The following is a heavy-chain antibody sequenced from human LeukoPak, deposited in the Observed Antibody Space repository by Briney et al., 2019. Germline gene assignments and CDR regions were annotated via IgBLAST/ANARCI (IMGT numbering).Heavy chain of an antibody. CDR3: AKGRTGDFDS. Sequence: PGGSLRLSCAASGFTFSSYSMNWVRQAPGKGLEWVSGISGSGGSTHYAASVKGRLTISRDNSKNTLYLQMNSLRAEDTAVYYCAKGRTGDFDSWGQGTLVTVSS. CDR2: ISGSGGST. CDR1: GFTFSSYS. V-gene: IGHV3-23*01. D-gene: IGHD7-27*01. J-gene: IGHJ4*02.